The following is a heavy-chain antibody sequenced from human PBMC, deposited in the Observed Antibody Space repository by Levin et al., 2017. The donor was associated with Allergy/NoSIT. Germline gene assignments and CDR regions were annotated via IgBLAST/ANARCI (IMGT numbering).Heavy chain of an antibody. CDR1: GFTFSTYA. Sequence: GGSLRLSCAASGFTFSTYAMSWVRQAPGKGLEWVSAISGSGGSTYYADSVKGRFTISRDNSKNTLFLQMNSLRAEDTAGYYCAKGKGIFGVVSPLFYWGQGTLVTVSS. CDR2: ISGSGGST. CDR3: AKGKGIFGVVSPLFY. V-gene: IGHV3-23*01. J-gene: IGHJ4*02. D-gene: IGHD3-3*01.